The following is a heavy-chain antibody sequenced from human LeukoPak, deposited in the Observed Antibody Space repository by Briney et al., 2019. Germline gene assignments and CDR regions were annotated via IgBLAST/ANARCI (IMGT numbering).Heavy chain of an antibody. V-gene: IGHV4-59*12. D-gene: IGHD5-18*01. Sequence: PSETLSLTCTVSGGSIRSYYWNWIRQPPGKGLEWIGNIYYSGSTNYNPSLKSRVTISVDTSKNQFSLKLSSVTAADTAVYYCARDRIKLWSHWFDPWGQGTLVTVSS. CDR1: GGSIRSYY. J-gene: IGHJ5*02. CDR2: IYYSGST. CDR3: ARDRIKLWSHWFDP.